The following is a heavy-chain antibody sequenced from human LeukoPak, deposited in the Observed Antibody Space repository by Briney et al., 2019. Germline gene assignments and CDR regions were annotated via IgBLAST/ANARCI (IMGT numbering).Heavy chain of an antibody. V-gene: IGHV3-30*04. Sequence: GGSLRLSCAASGFTFSSYAMHWVRQAPGKGLEWVAVISYDGSNKYYADSVKGRFTISRDNSKNTLYLQMNSLRAEDTAVYYCARDDGYNPGGIDYWGQGTLVTVSS. J-gene: IGHJ4*02. CDR1: GFTFSSYA. CDR2: ISYDGSNK. D-gene: IGHD5-24*01. CDR3: ARDDGYNPGGIDY.